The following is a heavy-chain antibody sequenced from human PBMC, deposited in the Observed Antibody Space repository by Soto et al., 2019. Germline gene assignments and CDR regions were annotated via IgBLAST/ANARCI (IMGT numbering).Heavy chain of an antibody. V-gene: IGHV1-2*04. D-gene: IGHD2-2*02. Sequence: ASVKVSCKASGYTFTGYYMHWVRQAPGQGLERMGWINPNSGGTNYAQKFQGWVTMPRDTSASTAYMELSSLRSEDTAVYYCASSIVVVPAAIGPQDHYYYMDVWGKGTTVTVSS. J-gene: IGHJ6*03. CDR1: GYTFTGYY. CDR2: INPNSGGT. CDR3: ASSIVVVPAAIGPQDHYYYMDV.